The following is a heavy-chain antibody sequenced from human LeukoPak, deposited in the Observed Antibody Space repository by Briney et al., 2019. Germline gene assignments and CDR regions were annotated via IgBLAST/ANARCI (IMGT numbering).Heavy chain of an antibody. V-gene: IGHV1-2*02. J-gene: IGHJ3*02. CDR3: ARESGIAENAFDI. CDR2: INPNSGGT. Sequence: ASVKVSCKASGYTFAGYYMHWVRQAPGQGLEWVGWINPNSGGTNYAQKFQGRVTMTRDTSISTAYMELSRLRSDDTAVYYCARESGIAENAFDIWGQGTMVTVSS. D-gene: IGHD6-13*01. CDR1: GYTFAGYY.